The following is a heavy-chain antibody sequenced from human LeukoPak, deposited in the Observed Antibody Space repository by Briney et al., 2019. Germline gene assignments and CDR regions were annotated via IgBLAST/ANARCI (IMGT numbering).Heavy chain of an antibody. CDR2: IYYSGRT. D-gene: IGHD3-22*01. CDR3: ACLTTADAFDI. V-gene: IGHV4-39*07. Sequence: SETLSLTCTVSGVSISSSTYYWGWIRQPPGKGLEWIGSIYYSGRTYYDPSLKSRVTISVDTSKNQFSLKLSSVTAADTAVYYCACLTTADAFDIWGQGTMVTVSS. J-gene: IGHJ3*02. CDR1: GVSISSSTYY.